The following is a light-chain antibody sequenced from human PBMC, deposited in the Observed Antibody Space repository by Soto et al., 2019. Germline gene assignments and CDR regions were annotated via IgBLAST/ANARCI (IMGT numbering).Light chain of an antibody. CDR1: SSDVGGYNY. Sequence: QSALTQPPSASGSPGQSVTISCTGTSSDVGGYNYVSWYQQHPDKAPRLMIYEVTKRHSGVPDRFSGSKSGNTASLTVSGIQAEDEADYYCSSYAGSDNLGVFGTGTKLTVL. V-gene: IGLV2-8*01. J-gene: IGLJ1*01. CDR3: SSYAGSDNLGV. CDR2: EVT.